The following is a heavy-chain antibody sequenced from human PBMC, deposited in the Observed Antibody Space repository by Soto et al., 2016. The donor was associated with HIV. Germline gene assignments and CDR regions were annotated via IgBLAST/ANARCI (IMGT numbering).Heavy chain of an antibody. CDR2: IIPMFDTT. Sequence: QVQLVQSGAEVKKPASSVKVSCTASGGTFNSYALSWVRQAPGQGLEWMGVIIPMFDTTNYAQNFQDRVTITADESTSTAYMELNSLRFDDTAVYYCARGSVLSAFDIWAKGQWSSS. CDR3: ARGSVLSAFDI. CDR1: GGTFNSYA. V-gene: IGHV1-69*13. J-gene: IGHJ3*02.